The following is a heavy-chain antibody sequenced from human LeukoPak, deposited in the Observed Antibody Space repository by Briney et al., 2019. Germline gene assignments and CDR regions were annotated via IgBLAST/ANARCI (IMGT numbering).Heavy chain of an antibody. CDR2: ISAYNGNT. Sequence: ASVKVSCKASGYTFTSYGISWVRQAPGQGLEWMGWISAYNGNTNYAQKLQGRVTMTTDTSTSTAYMELRSLRSDDTAVYYCARDCDSSGYYPSNWFDPWGQGTLVTVSS. D-gene: IGHD3-22*01. V-gene: IGHV1-18*01. CDR3: ARDCDSSGYYPSNWFDP. CDR1: GYTFTSYG. J-gene: IGHJ5*02.